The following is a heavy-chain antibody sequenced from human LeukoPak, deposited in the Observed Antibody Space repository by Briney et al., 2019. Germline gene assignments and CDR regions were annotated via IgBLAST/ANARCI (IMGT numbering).Heavy chain of an antibody. CDR1: GYTFTSYD. D-gene: IGHD2-2*01. Sequence: ASVKVSCKASGYTFTSYDINWVRQATGQGLEWMGWMNPNSGNTGYAQKFQGRVTMTRDTSISTAYMELSRLRSDDTAVYYCARVSSGCSSTSCRTFDYWGQGTLVTVSS. CDR2: MNPNSGNT. V-gene: IGHV1-8*02. J-gene: IGHJ4*02. CDR3: ARVSSGCSSTSCRTFDY.